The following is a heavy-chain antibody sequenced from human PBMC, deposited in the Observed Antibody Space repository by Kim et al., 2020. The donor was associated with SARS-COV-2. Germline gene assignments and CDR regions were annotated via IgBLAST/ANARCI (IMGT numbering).Heavy chain of an antibody. V-gene: IGHV1-3*01. CDR3: ASSRTYYYASSGYYIFDY. J-gene: IGHJ4*02. Sequence: ASVKVSCKASGYTFTSYAMHWVRQAPGQRLEWMGWINAGNGNTKYSQKFQGRVTITRDTSASTAYMELSSLRSEDTAVYYCASSRTYYYASSGYYIFDYWGQGTLVTVSS. CDR1: GYTFTSYA. CDR2: INAGNGNT. D-gene: IGHD3-22*01.